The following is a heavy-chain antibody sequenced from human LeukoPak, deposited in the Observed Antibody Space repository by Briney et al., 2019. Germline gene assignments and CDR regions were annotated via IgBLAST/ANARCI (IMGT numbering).Heavy chain of an antibody. CDR1: GFSFSNYA. D-gene: IGHD1-26*01. CDR2: ISGSGGGT. CDR3: ARTGVGGGYRFDS. V-gene: IGHV3-23*01. J-gene: IGHJ4*02. Sequence: GGSLRLSCVASGFSFSNYAMTWVRQAPGKGLEWVTGISGSGGGTYYADSVRGRFTISRDNSKNTLDVQMSSLGVEDTAIYYCARTGVGGGYRFDSWGQGTLVTVSS.